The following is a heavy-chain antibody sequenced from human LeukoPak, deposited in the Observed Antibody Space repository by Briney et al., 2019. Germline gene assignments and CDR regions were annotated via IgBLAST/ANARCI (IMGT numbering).Heavy chain of an antibody. CDR3: ARAPNSWNPLLLKYYFDY. J-gene: IGHJ4*02. D-gene: IGHD1-20*01. Sequence: KPSETLSLTCTVSGGSISSSSYYWGWLRQPPGKGLEWIGSIYYSGSTYYNPSLKSRVTISVDTSKNQFSLKLSSVTAADTAVYYCARAPNSWNPLLLKYYFDYWGQGTLVTVSS. CDR1: GGSISSSSYY. V-gene: IGHV4-39*07. CDR2: IYYSGST.